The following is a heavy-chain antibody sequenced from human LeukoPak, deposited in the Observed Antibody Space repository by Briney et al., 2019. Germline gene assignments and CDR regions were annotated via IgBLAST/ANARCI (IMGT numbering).Heavy chain of an antibody. D-gene: IGHD3-10*01. CDR2: IYPCYSDA. Sequence: GSLKIPCKGSGYRFTNQRNARGPQIPGQGPGWMAIIYPCYSDARYSPSFQGQVTISVDKSISTTYLRWSSLKASDTAMYYCARRGWGFGEPKRDHDTFDIWGQGTMVTVSS. CDR1: GYRFTNQR. J-gene: IGHJ3*02. CDR3: ARRGWGFGEPKRDHDTFDI. V-gene: IGHV5-51*01.